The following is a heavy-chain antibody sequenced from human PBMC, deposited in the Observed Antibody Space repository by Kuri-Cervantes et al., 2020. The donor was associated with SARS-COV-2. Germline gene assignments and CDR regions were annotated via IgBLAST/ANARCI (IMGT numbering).Heavy chain of an antibody. D-gene: IGHD1-1*01. V-gene: IGHV3-23*01. CDR2: ISGSGGST. CDR1: GLTFSRYA. Sequence: GGSLRLSCAASGLTFSRYAMSWVRQAPGKGLEWVSAISGSGGSTYYADSVKGRFTISRDNSKNTLYLQMNSLRAEDTAVYYCAREGVEAFDIWGQGTMVTVSS. J-gene: IGHJ3*02. CDR3: AREGVEAFDI.